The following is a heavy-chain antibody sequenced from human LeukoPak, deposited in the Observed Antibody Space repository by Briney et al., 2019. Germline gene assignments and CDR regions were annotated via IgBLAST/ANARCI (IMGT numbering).Heavy chain of an antibody. D-gene: IGHD6-13*01. CDR1: GGSISSGGYF. Sequence: SQTLSLTCAVSGGSISSGGYFWSWIRQPPGKGLEWIGYIYHSGSTYYNPSLKSRVTLSVDTSKNQFSLKLNSVTAADTAVYYCARSPRQQLGPPDYWGQGTLVTVSS. V-gene: IGHV4-30-2*02. J-gene: IGHJ4*02. CDR3: ARSPRQQLGPPDY. CDR2: IYHSGST.